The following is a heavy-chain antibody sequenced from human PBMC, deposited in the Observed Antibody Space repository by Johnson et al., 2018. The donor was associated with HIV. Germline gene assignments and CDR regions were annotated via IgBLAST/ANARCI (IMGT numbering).Heavy chain of an antibody. CDR1: GFTFSSYA. D-gene: IGHD7-27*01. CDR3: AKGLKLGSGDDAFDI. V-gene: IGHV3-30*04. CDR2: ISSDGSNK. Sequence: QVQLVESGGGVVQPGRSLRLSCAASGFTFSSYAMHWVRQAPGKGLEWVAIISSDGSNKYYADSVKGRFTISRDNSKNTLYLQMNSLSAEDTAVYYCAKGLKLGSGDDAFDIWGQGTMVTVSS. J-gene: IGHJ3*02.